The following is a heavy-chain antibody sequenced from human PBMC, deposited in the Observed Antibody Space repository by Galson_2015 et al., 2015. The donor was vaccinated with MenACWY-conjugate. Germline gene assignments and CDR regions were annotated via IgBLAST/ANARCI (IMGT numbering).Heavy chain of an antibody. Sequence: SLRLSCAASGFTFSSYWMYWVRQAPGKGLVWVAHNNRDDSTINYAESVKGRFTISRDNAKNMLYLQMNSLRVEDTAVYYCARDPERGDGYVLDYLGQGTLVTVSS. D-gene: IGHD5-24*01. CDR2: NNRDDSTI. CDR1: GFTFSSYW. CDR3: ARDPERGDGYVLDY. J-gene: IGHJ4*02. V-gene: IGHV3-74*01.